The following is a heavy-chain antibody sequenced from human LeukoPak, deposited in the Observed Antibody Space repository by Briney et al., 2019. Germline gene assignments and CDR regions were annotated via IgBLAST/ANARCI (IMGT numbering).Heavy chain of an antibody. V-gene: IGHV3-23*01. CDR2: ISGSGGST. CDR3: AKERSYDILTGYFDY. Sequence: PGRSLRLSCAASGFSFRDYGMHWVRQAPGKGLEWVSAISGSGGSTYYADSVKGRFTISRDNSKNTLYLQMNSLRAEDTAVYYCAKERSYDILTGYFDYWGQGTLVTVSS. D-gene: IGHD3-9*01. J-gene: IGHJ4*02. CDR1: GFSFRDYG.